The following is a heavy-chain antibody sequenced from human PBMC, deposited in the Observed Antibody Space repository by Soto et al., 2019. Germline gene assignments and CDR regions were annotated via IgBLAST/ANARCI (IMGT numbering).Heavy chain of an antibody. CDR3: ARGGATGSWYYFQY. V-gene: IGHV4-34*01. J-gene: IGHJ4*02. D-gene: IGHD6-13*01. CDR2: INHSGTT. CDR1: RGSFSGYY. Sequence: LTLTCAVYRGSFSGYYWSWIRQPPGKGLEWIGEINHSGTTNYNPSLKSRVTLSVDTSKNQFSLELNSVTAADTAVYYCARGGATGSWYYFQYWGQGSLVTVSS.